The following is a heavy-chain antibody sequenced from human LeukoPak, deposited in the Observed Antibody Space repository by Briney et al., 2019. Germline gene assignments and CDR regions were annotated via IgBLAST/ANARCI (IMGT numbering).Heavy chain of an antibody. Sequence: GASVKVSCKASGYTFTGYYMHWVRQAPGQGLEWMGWINPNSGATSHAQKFQGRVTMTRDTSISTAYMELSRLRSDDTAVYYCTRGRDYGGNSKLFACWGQGTLVTVSS. D-gene: IGHD4-23*01. J-gene: IGHJ4*02. V-gene: IGHV1-2*02. CDR2: INPNSGAT. CDR1: GYTFTGYY. CDR3: TRGRDYGGNSKLFAC.